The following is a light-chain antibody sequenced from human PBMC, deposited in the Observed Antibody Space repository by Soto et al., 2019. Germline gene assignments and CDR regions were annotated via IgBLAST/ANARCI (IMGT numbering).Light chain of an antibody. CDR2: KAS. CDR3: QQYNTDSTWN. Sequence: DVKMTQSPSTLSASLGDRVTITCQASQNINIWLAWYQQKPGKAPKLLIYKASILESGVPSRFSGSGSGTEFTLTISSLQPDDFATYYCQQYNTDSTWNFGQGTKVDIK. CDR1: QNINIW. J-gene: IGKJ1*01. V-gene: IGKV1-5*03.